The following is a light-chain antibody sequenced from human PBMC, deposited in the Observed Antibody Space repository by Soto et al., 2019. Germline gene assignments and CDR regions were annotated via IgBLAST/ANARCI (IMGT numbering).Light chain of an antibody. Sequence: QSALTQPASVSVSPGQSITIYCTGTSSDVGGYNLVSWYQQYPDKAPKLMIFDVNTRPSGVSNRFSGSKSGNTASLTISGLQAEDEADYYCSSYKSSSTLPYVFGTGTKLTVL. CDR2: DVN. CDR1: SSDVGGYNL. CDR3: SSYKSSSTLPYV. V-gene: IGLV2-14*01. J-gene: IGLJ1*01.